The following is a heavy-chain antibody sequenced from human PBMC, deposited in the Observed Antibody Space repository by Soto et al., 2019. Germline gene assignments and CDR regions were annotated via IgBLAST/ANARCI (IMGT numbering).Heavy chain of an antibody. CDR1: GYTFTGYY. D-gene: IGHD5-18*01. Sequence: ASVKVSCKASGYTFTGYYMHWLRQAPGQGLEWMGWINPNSGGTNYAQKFQGWVTMTRDTSISTACMELSRLRSDDTAVYYCARVSWDTANPYFRYFDYWGQGTLVTVSS. J-gene: IGHJ4*02. CDR2: INPNSGGT. CDR3: ARVSWDTANPYFRYFDY. V-gene: IGHV1-2*04.